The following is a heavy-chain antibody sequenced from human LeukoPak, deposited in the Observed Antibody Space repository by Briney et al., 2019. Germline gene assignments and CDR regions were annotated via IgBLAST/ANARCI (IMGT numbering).Heavy chain of an antibody. V-gene: IGHV3-23*01. J-gene: IGHJ6*03. CDR3: AKDGGSPSDWFMDV. Sequence: GGSLRLSCAASGFTFSSFAMGWVRQAPGKWLGWVAAISGSGGSTYYADSVKGRFTIYRANSKNTLYLQMNSLRAEDTAVYYCAKDGGSPSDWFMDVWGKGTTVTVSS. CDR1: GFTFSSFA. D-gene: IGHD3-9*01. CDR2: ISGSGGST.